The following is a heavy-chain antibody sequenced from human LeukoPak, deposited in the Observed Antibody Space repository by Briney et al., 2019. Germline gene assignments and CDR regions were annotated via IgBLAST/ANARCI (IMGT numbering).Heavy chain of an antibody. D-gene: IGHD3-3*01. V-gene: IGHV3-48*03. CDR3: ARRERDDFWSGYYGDR. Sequence: GGSLRLSCAASGFTFSSYEMNWVRQAPGKGLEWVSYISSSGSTIYYADSVKGRFTISTDNAKNSLYLQMSSLRAEDTAVYYCARRERDDFWSGYYGDRWGQGTLVTVSS. J-gene: IGHJ4*02. CDR2: ISSSGSTI. CDR1: GFTFSSYE.